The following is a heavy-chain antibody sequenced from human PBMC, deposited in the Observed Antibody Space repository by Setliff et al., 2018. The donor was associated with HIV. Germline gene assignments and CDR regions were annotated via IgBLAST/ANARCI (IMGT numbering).Heavy chain of an antibody. D-gene: IGHD4-17*01. J-gene: IGHJ4*02. CDR3: ATSNRDYGDYAFDY. Sequence: SVKVSCKASGGTFSSYAISWVRQAPGRGLEWMGGIIPIFGTANYAQKFQGRVTITTDESTSTAYMELSRLRSEDTAVYYCATSNRDYGDYAFDYWGQGTLVTVSS. CDR2: IIPIFGTA. V-gene: IGHV1-69*05. CDR1: GGTFSSYA.